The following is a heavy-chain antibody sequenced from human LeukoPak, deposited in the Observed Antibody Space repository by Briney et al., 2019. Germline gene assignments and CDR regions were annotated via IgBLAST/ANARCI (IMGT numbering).Heavy chain of an antibody. V-gene: IGHV3-23*01. J-gene: IGHJ4*02. CDR1: GFTFSSYA. CDR3: AKDRLSQFRFGELFGPGSPEDFDY. Sequence: GGSLRLSCAASGFTFSSYAMSWVRQAPGKGLEWVSAISGSGGSTYYADSVKGRFTISRDNSKNTLYLQMNSLRAEDTAVYYCAKDRLSQFRFGELFGPGSPEDFDYWGQGTLVTVSS. CDR2: ISGSGGST. D-gene: IGHD3-10*01.